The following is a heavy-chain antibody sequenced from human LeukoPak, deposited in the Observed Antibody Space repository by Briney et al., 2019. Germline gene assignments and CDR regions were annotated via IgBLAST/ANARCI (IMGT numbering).Heavy chain of an antibody. CDR3: ARGNSGYDYFDY. CDR2: IYHSGST. J-gene: IGHJ4*02. D-gene: IGHD5-12*01. V-gene: IGHV4-30-2*01. CDR1: GGSISSGGYS. Sequence: SQTLSLTCAVSGGSISSGGYSWSWIRQPPGTGLEWIGYIYHSGSTYYNPSLKSRVTISVDRSKNQFSLKLSSVTAADTAVYYCARGNSGYDYFDYWGQGTLVTVSS.